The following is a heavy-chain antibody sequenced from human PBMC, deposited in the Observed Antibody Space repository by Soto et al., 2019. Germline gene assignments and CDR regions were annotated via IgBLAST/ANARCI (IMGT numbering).Heavy chain of an antibody. CDR3: AKDRGIVYDFWSGEGMDV. CDR2: ISYDGSNK. D-gene: IGHD3-3*01. V-gene: IGHV3-30*18. CDR1: GFTFSSYG. Sequence: PGVSLRLSCAASGFTFSSYGMHWVRQAPGKGLEWGAVISYDGSNKYYADSVKGRFTISRDNSKNTLYLQMNSLRAEDTAVYYCAKDRGIVYDFWSGEGMDVWGQGTTVTVPS. J-gene: IGHJ6*02.